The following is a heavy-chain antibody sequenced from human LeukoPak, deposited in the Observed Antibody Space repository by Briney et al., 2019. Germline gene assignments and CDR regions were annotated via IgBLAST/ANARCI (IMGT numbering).Heavy chain of an antibody. J-gene: IGHJ4*02. D-gene: IGHD4-23*01. Sequence: GGSLRLSCAASGFTFSSYAMHWVRQAPGKGLEWVAVISYDGSNKYYADSVKGRFTISRDNSKNTLHLQMNSLRAEDTAVYYCARGSYGGNSGRFDYWGQGTLVTVSS. V-gene: IGHV3-30-3*01. CDR3: ARGSYGGNSGRFDY. CDR1: GFTFSSYA. CDR2: ISYDGSNK.